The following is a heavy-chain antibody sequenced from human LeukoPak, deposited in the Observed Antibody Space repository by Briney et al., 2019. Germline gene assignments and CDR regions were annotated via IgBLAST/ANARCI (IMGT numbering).Heavy chain of an antibody. CDR1: GYTFTGYY. V-gene: IGHV1-18*04. Sequence: GASVKVSCKASGYTFTGYYMHWVRQAPGQGLEWMGWISAYNGNTNYAQKLQGRVTMTTDTSTSTAYMELRSLRSDDTAVYYCARENGEFDYYDSSGYNYFDYWRQGTLVTVSS. CDR2: ISAYNGNT. J-gene: IGHJ4*02. D-gene: IGHD3-22*01. CDR3: ARENGEFDYYDSSGYNYFDY.